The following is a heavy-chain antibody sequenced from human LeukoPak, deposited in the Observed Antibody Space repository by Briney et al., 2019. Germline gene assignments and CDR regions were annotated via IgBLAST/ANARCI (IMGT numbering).Heavy chain of an antibody. CDR1: GFTLSGHW. CDR3: AGSGYDPNWFDP. D-gene: IGHD5-12*01. J-gene: IGHJ5*02. Sequence: GGSLRLSCAASGFTLSGHWMHWVRQAPGKGLVWVSRINSDGSSTSYADSVKGRFTISRDNAKNTLYLQMNSLRAEDTAVYYCAGSGYDPNWFDPWGQGTLVTVSS. V-gene: IGHV3-74*01. CDR2: INSDGSST.